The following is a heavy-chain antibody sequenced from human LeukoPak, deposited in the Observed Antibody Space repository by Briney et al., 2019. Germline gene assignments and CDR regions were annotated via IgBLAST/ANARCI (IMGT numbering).Heavy chain of an antibody. Sequence: PSETLSLTCTVSGGSISSYYWSWIRQPPGKGLEWIGYIYYSGSTNYNPSLKSRVTISVDTSKNQFSLKLSSVTAADTAVYYCARETGYYDSSGYWDLAFDIWGQGTMVTVSS. D-gene: IGHD3-22*01. CDR1: GGSISSYY. J-gene: IGHJ3*02. CDR3: ARETGYYDSSGYWDLAFDI. CDR2: IYYSGST. V-gene: IGHV4-59*01.